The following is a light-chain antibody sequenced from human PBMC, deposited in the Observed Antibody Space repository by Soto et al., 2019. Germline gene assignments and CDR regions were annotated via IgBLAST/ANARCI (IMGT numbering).Light chain of an antibody. V-gene: IGKV1-8*01. Sequence: AIRMTQSPSSFSASTGDRVTITCRASQGISSYLAWYQQKPGKAPKLLIYAASTLQSGVPSRFSGSGSGTGFTLTISCLQSEDFATYYFQQYYSYPRTFGQGTKVEIK. J-gene: IGKJ1*01. CDR2: AAS. CDR1: QGISSY. CDR3: QQYYSYPRT.